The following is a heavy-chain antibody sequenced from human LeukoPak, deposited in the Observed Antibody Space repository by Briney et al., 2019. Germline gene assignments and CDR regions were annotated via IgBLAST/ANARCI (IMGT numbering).Heavy chain of an antibody. CDR3: ATVQKWEQGSHFDY. CDR2: FDPEDGET. CDR1: GYTLTELS. J-gene: IGHJ4*02. V-gene: IGHV1-24*01. Sequence: ASVKVSCKVSGYTLTELSMHWARQAPGKGLEWMGGFDPEDGETIYAQKFQGRVTMTEDTSTDTAYMELSSLRSEDTAVYYCATVQKWEQGSHFDYWGQGTLVTVSS. D-gene: IGHD1-26*01.